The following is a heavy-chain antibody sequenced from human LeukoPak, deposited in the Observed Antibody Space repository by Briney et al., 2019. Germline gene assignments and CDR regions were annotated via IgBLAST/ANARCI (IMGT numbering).Heavy chain of an antibody. Sequence: SETLSLTCAVHGGSFSGYYWTWIRQPPGKGLEWIGEINPSGSTNYNPSLKSRVTISVDTSKNQFSLKLRSVTAADTAVFYCARGQGRDGYNGILEYWGQGALVTVSS. CDR3: ARGQGRDGYNGILEY. V-gene: IGHV4-34*01. CDR1: GGSFSGYY. D-gene: IGHD5-24*01. CDR2: INPSGST. J-gene: IGHJ4*02.